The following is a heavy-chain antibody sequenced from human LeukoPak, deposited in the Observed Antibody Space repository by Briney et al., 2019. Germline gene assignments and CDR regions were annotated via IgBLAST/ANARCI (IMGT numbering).Heavy chain of an antibody. Sequence: PGGSLRLSCAASAFGDYWMDWVRQAPGKGLVWVSRIKSDGSSITYADSVRGRFTISRDNAKNTLYLQMNSLRAEDTAVYYCAREGRGGYFGFDYWGQGTLVTVSS. V-gene: IGHV3-74*01. CDR1: AFGDYW. CDR2: IKSDGSSI. CDR3: AREGRGGYFGFDY. J-gene: IGHJ4*02. D-gene: IGHD3-22*01.